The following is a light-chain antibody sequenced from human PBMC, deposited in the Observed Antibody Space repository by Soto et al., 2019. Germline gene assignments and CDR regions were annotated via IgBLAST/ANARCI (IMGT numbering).Light chain of an antibody. CDR3: QQYNRLPPDT. CDR1: QSVNNN. V-gene: IGKV3-15*01. Sequence: EIILTQSPASLSVSLGERATLSCRASQSVNNNLAWYQQKPGQAPRLLIYGASTRATGIPGRFRGSWSGTEFTLSIAGLQSADFSVYFCQQYNRLPPDTFGQGTKLEIK. CDR2: GAS. J-gene: IGKJ2*01.